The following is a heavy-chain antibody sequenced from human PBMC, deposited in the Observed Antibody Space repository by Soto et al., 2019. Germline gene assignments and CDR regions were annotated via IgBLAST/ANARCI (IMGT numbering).Heavy chain of an antibody. J-gene: IGHJ5*02. Sequence: SETLSLTCTVSGGSISSGDYYWSWIRQPPGKGLEWIGYIYYSGSTYYNPSLKSRATISVDTSKNQFSLKLSSVTAADTAVYYCARLYYYDSSGYPNWFDPWGQGTLVTVSS. CDR1: GGSISSGDYY. V-gene: IGHV4-30-4*01. CDR3: ARLYYYDSSGYPNWFDP. D-gene: IGHD3-22*01. CDR2: IYYSGST.